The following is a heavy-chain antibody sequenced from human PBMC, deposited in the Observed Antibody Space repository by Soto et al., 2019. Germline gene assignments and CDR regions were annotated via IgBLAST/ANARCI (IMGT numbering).Heavy chain of an antibody. CDR1: GDSVSSNSAA. V-gene: IGHV6-1*01. CDR2: TYYRSKWYN. Sequence: PSHTLSLTCAISGDSVSSNSAAWNWIRQSPSRGLEWLGRTYYRSKWYNDYAVSVKSRITINPDTSKNQFSLQLNSVTPEDTAVYYCAREGYYYDSSGYWTYDYWGQGTLVTVSS. J-gene: IGHJ4*02. CDR3: AREGYYYDSSGYWTYDY. D-gene: IGHD3-22*01.